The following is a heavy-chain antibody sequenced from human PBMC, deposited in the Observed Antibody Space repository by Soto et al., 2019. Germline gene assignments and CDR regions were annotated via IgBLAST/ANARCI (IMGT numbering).Heavy chain of an antibody. CDR1: GVSITRSFW. Sequence: QVQLQESGPGLVKPSGTLSLTCGVSGVSITRSFWWHWVRQPPGKGLEWLGEIYHSGSTNYNPSLFRRVTTSVDHSRNQFSLRLTSVTAADTAVYSWAAKGVDNGIDHWGQGTRVTVAS. D-gene: IGHD2-15*01. J-gene: IGHJ4*02. CDR2: IYHSGST. V-gene: IGHV4-4*02. CDR3: AAKGVDNGIDH.